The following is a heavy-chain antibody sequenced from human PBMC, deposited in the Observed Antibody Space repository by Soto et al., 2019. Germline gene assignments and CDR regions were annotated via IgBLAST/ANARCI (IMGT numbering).Heavy chain of an antibody. J-gene: IGHJ4*02. CDR2: VNPSGGHT. Sequence: QVQLVQSGAEVKKPGASVKVSCKASGDTFTDYYIHWVRQAPGQGLEWMGTVNPSGGHTTYAQHFLGRMTLTRDTSTSTLYMELTSLTSEDTAIYYCARGGHVVVVTAALDYWGQGTLVTVSS. CDR3: ARGGHVVVVTAALDY. V-gene: IGHV1-46*01. D-gene: IGHD2-21*02. CDR1: GDTFTDYY.